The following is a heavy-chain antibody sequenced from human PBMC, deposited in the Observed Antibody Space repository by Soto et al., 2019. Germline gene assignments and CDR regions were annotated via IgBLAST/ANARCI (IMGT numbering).Heavy chain of an antibody. CDR2: MWNDGYYK. D-gene: IGHD3-22*01. CDR3: ATERTYSDSSVLHY. J-gene: IGHJ4*02. CDR1: GFTFSNLG. V-gene: IGHV3-33*01. Sequence: QVQLVESGGGVVQPGRSLRLSCAASGFTFSNLGMHWVRQAPGKGLEWVAVMWNDGYYKYYAGSVKGRFTISRDNSKNTLYLQMNSLRAEDTAVYYCATERTYSDSSVLHYWGQGTLVTVSS.